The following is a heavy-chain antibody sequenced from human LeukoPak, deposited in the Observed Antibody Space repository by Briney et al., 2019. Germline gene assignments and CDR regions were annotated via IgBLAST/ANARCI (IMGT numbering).Heavy chain of an antibody. CDR1: GFTFDDYA. Sequence: SLRLSCAASGFTFDDYAMHWVRQAPGKGLEWVSGISWNSGSIGYADSVKGRFTISRDNAKNSLYLQMNSLRAEDTALYYCAKAGGYGDYGVYFDYWGREPWSPSPQ. CDR3: AKAGGYGDYGVYFDY. J-gene: IGHJ4*02. CDR2: ISWNSGSI. V-gene: IGHV3-9*01. D-gene: IGHD4-17*01.